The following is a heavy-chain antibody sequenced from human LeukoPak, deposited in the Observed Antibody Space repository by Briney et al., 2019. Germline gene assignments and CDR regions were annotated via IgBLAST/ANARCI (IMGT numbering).Heavy chain of an antibody. D-gene: IGHD3-3*01. CDR2: IFRGGST. V-gene: IGHV4-38-2*01. J-gene: IGHJ4*02. CDR3: ARYDSRGSGSTQLEY. CDR1: GYSISIAYY. Sequence: SETLSLTCAVSGYSISIAYYWGWIRQPPGKGLEWIGRIFRGGSTSYNPSLKSRLTMSMDTSKNQFSLQLTSVTAADPAVYYCARYDSRGSGSTQLEYWGQGILVTISS.